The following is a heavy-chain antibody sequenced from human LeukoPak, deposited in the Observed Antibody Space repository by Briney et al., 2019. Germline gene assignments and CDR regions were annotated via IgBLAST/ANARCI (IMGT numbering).Heavy chain of an antibody. D-gene: IGHD6-13*01. CDR2: ISDDGNNE. CDR1: GFTFSSYS. V-gene: IGHV3-30-3*01. CDR3: ARGGVQRLTTAHGY. Sequence: PGRSLRLPCAASGFTFSSYSMHWVRQAPGKGLEWVAVISDDGNNEHYADSVKGRFTISRDNPWNTLYLRMNSLRPEDTAVYYCARGGVQRLTTAHGYWGQGTLVTVSS. J-gene: IGHJ1*01.